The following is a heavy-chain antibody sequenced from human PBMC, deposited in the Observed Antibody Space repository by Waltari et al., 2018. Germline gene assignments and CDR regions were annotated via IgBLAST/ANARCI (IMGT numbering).Heavy chain of an antibody. CDR1: GYTFTSYD. V-gene: IGHV1-8*01. J-gene: IGHJ6*02. Sequence: QVQLVQSGAEVKKPGASVKVSCKASGYTFTSYDINWVRQATGQGLEWMGWMNPNRGNTGYAQKYQGRVTMTRNTSRSAAYMELSGLRSEDTTVYYCAGGRVDFWSGFRYGMDVWGQGTTVTVSS. D-gene: IGHD3-3*01. CDR3: AGGRVDFWSGFRYGMDV. CDR2: MNPNRGNT.